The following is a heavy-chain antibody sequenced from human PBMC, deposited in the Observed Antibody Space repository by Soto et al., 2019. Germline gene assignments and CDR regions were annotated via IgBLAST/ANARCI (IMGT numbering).Heavy chain of an antibody. Sequence: NPSETLSLTCTVSGGSISSGGYYWSWIRQHPGKGLEWIGYIYYSGSTYYNPSLKSRVTISVDTSKNQLSLKLSSVTAADTAVYYCARAGNDYIWGSYRYSVEGAFDIWGQGTMVTVSS. V-gene: IGHV4-31*03. CDR3: ARAGNDYIWGSYRYSVEGAFDI. D-gene: IGHD3-16*02. J-gene: IGHJ3*02. CDR2: IYYSGST. CDR1: GGSISSGGYY.